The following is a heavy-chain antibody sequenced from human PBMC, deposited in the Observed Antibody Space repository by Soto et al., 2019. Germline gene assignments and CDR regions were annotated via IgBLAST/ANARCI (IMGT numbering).Heavy chain of an antibody. CDR1: GYTFTSYG. J-gene: IGHJ5*02. CDR2: ISAYNGNT. CDR3: ARKIGSWNSSSWYGQGGWFDP. V-gene: IGHV1-18*01. D-gene: IGHD6-13*01. Sequence: ASVKVSCKASGYTFTSYGISWVRQAPGQGLEWMGWISAYNGNTNYAQKLQGRVTMTTDTSTSTAYMELRSLRSDDTAVYYCARKIGSWNSSSWYGQGGWFDPWGQGTLVTVSS.